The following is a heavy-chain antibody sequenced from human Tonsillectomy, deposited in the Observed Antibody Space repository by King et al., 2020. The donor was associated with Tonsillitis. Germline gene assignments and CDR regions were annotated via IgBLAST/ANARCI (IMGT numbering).Heavy chain of an antibody. Sequence: VQLVESGGGLVQPGGSLRLSCAASGFTFSSYWMNWVRRAPGKGLEWVANIKQDGSESYYVYSVKGRFTISRDNAKNSLFLRMNSLRAEDTAVYFCARFPVYYYYYMDVWGKGTTVTVSS. V-gene: IGHV3-7*02. CDR1: GFTFSSYW. CDR2: IKQDGSES. J-gene: IGHJ6*03. CDR3: ARFPVYYYYYMDV.